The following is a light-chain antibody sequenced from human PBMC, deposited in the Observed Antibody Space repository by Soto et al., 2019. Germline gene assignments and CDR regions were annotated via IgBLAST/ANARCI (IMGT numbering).Light chain of an antibody. Sequence: QSVLTQPRSVSGAPGQSVTISCTGTSSDVGAYNYVSWHQQHPGKAPKLVIYDVTQRPSGVPDRFSASKSGITASLTISGLHADDEADYYCCSYAAGDSFKFGGGTKLTVL. CDR1: SSDVGAYNY. CDR2: DVT. CDR3: CSYAAGDSFK. V-gene: IGLV2-11*01. J-gene: IGLJ2*01.